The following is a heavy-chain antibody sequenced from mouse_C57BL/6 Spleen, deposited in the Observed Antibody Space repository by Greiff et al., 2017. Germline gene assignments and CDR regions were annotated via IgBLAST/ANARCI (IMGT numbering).Heavy chain of an antibody. CDR1: GFTFRDAW. V-gene: IGHV6-6*01. CDR2: IRNKANNHAT. CDR3: TRYYDYDEGNYYAMDY. Sequence: EVTLEESGGGLVQPGGSMKLSCAASGFTFRDAWMDWVRQSPEKGLEWVAEIRNKANNHATYYAESVKGRFTISRDDSKSSVYLQMNSLRAEDTGIYYCTRYYDYDEGNYYAMDYWGQGTSVTVSS. J-gene: IGHJ4*01. D-gene: IGHD2-4*01.